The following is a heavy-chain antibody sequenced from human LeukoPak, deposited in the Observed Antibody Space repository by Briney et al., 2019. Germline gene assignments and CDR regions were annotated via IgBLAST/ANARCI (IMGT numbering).Heavy chain of an antibody. CDR1: GFNFEDYG. CDR3: TGGDKVYGGGACSANDC. J-gene: IGHJ4*02. CDR2: INWSGGRT. V-gene: IGHV3-20*04. D-gene: IGHD4-23*01. Sequence: GGSLRLSCVVSGFNFEDYGMSWVRQGPGKGLEWISSINWSGGRTCYADSVKGRFTISRDNAKNSLYLQMNSLRAEATAFYYCTGGDKVYGGGACSANDCWGQALLAIVSS.